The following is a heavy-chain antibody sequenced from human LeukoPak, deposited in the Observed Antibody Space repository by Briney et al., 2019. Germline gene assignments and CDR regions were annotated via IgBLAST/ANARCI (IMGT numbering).Heavy chain of an antibody. CDR2: IYSGGST. Sequence: PGGSLRLSCAASGFTVSSNYMSWVRQAPGKGLEWVSVIYSGGSTYYADSVKGRFTISKDNSKNTLYFQMNSLRAEDTAVYYCARVIGSATWYWGQGTLVTVSS. V-gene: IGHV3-53*01. J-gene: IGHJ4*02. CDR1: GFTVSSNY. D-gene: IGHD1-14*01. CDR3: ARVIGSATWY.